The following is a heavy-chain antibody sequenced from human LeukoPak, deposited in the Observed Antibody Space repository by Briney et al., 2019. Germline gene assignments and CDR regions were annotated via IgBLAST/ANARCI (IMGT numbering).Heavy chain of an antibody. CDR3: ARDLDYSSGWEWDY. J-gene: IGHJ4*02. CDR2: ISAYNGNT. Sequence: ASVKVSCKASGYTFTGYYMHWVRQAPGQGLEWMGWISAYNGNTNYAQKLQGRVTMTTDTSTSTAYMELRSLRSDDTAVYYCARDLDYSSGWEWDYWGQGTLVTVSS. V-gene: IGHV1-18*04. CDR1: GYTFTGYY. D-gene: IGHD6-19*01.